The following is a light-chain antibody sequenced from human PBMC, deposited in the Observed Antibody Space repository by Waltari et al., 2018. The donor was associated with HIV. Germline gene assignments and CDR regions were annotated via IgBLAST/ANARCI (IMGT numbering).Light chain of an antibody. CDR3: LTWDTGIGV. CDR2: VNRAGSH. CDR1: SGHSTYA. J-gene: IGLJ3*02. Sequence: QVVLTQSPSASASLGASVTLTCTLSSGHSTYAIAWHQQQSEKGPRYLMKVNRAGSHNKGDGIPDRFSGSSSGAERYLTISSLQSEDEADYYCLTWDTGIGVFGGGTKLTVL. V-gene: IGLV4-69*01.